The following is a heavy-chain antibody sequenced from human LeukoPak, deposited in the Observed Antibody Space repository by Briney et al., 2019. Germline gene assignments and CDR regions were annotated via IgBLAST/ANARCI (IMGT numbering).Heavy chain of an antibody. CDR2: IYTTGNT. J-gene: IGHJ3*01. CDR3: ARQSDSSGYYYLGAFDF. V-gene: IGHV4-4*07. Sequence: SETLSLTCTVSGGSISGYYWSWIRQPAGKGLEWIGRIYTTGNTNFNPSLKSRLTMSVDTSKNQFSLKLSSVTAADTAVYYCARQSDSSGYYYLGAFDFWGQGTMVTVSS. CDR1: GGSISGYY. D-gene: IGHD3-22*01.